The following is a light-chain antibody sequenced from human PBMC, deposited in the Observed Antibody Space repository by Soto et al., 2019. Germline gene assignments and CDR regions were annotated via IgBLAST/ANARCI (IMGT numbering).Light chain of an antibody. CDR3: QQRSNWPPGFT. V-gene: IGKV3-11*01. J-gene: IGKJ3*01. Sequence: EIVLTQSPATLSLSPGERATLSCRASQSVSSYLAWYQQKPGKAPRLLIYDASNRATGIPARFSGSGSGTDFTLTISSLELEDFAVYYFQQRSNWPPGFTFGPGTKVDIK. CDR1: QSVSSY. CDR2: DAS.